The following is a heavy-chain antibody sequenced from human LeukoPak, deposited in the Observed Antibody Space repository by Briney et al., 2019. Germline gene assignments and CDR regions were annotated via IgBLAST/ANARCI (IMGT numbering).Heavy chain of an antibody. CDR3: ARLNGNYGARHYYYYMDV. D-gene: IGHD4-17*01. J-gene: IGHJ6*03. V-gene: IGHV1-69*01. CDR2: IIPIFGTA. Sequence: WASVKVSCKASGGTFSSYAISWVRQAPGQGLEWMEGIIPIFGTANYAQKFQGRVTITADESTSTAYMELSSLRSEDTAVYYCARLNGNYGARHYYYYMDVWGKGTTVTVSS. CDR1: GGTFSSYA.